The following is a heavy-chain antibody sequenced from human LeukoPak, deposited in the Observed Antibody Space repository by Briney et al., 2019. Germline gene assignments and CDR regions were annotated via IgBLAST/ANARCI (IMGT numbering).Heavy chain of an antibody. CDR1: GXTFSDYY. J-gene: IGHJ4*02. Sequence: GGSLRLSCAASGXTFSDYYMSWIRQAPGKGREWVSYISSRTSDTNYVDSVKGRFTISRDNAKNSLYLHMNSLRAEDTAVYYCTRVGSSGSVDYWGQGTLVTVSS. V-gene: IGHV3-11*06. CDR3: TRVGSSGSVDY. CDR2: ISSRTSDT. D-gene: IGHD1-1*01.